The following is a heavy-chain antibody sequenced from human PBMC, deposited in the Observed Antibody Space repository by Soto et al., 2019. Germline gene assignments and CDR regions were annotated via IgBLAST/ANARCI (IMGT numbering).Heavy chain of an antibody. J-gene: IGHJ6*02. CDR1: GFTFSDYY. CDR3: ARDRDYDSSGYYYVGYYYGMDV. V-gene: IGHV3-11*06. CDR2: ISSSSSYT. D-gene: IGHD3-22*01. Sequence: QVQPVESGGGLVKPGGSLRLSCAASGFTFSDYYMSWIRQAPGKGLEWVSYISSSSSYTNYADSVKGRFTISRDNAKNSLYLQMNSLRAEDTAVYYCARDRDYDSSGYYYVGYYYGMDVWGQGTTVTVSS.